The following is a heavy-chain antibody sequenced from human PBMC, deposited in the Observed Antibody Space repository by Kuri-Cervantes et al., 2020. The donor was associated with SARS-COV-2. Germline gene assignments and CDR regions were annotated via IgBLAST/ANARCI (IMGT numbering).Heavy chain of an antibody. D-gene: IGHD1-14*01. J-gene: IGHJ5*02. Sequence: GSLRLSCAVSGYSISSGYYWGWIRQPPGKGLEWIGSIYHSGSTYYNPSLKSRVTISVDTSKNQFSLKLSSVTAADTAVYYCARVNRNSWFDPWGQGTLVTVSS. CDR1: GYSISSGYY. CDR2: IYHSGST. V-gene: IGHV4-38-2*01. CDR3: ARVNRNSWFDP.